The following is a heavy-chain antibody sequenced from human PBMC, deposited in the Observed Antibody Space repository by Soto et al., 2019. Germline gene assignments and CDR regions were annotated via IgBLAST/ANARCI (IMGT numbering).Heavy chain of an antibody. Sequence: SETLSLTCTVSGGSISSGGYYWSWIRQHPGKGLEWIGYIYYSGSTYYNPSLKSRVTISVDTSKNQFSLKLSSVTAADTAVYYCARVWGIAARQGPLTFDYWGQGTLVTSPQ. D-gene: IGHD6-6*01. CDR3: ARVWGIAARQGPLTFDY. J-gene: IGHJ4*02. CDR1: GGSISSGGYY. V-gene: IGHV4-31*03. CDR2: IYYSGST.